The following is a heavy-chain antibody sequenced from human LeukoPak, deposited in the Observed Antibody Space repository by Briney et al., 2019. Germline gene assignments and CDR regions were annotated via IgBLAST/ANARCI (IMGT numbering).Heavy chain of an antibody. J-gene: IGHJ6*03. CDR2: IYYSGST. V-gene: IGHV4-59*01. CDR1: GGSISSYY. Sequence: SETLSLTCTVSGGSISSYYWSWIRQPPGKGLEWIGYIYYSGSTNYNPSLKSRVTISVDTSKNQFSLKLSSVTAADTAVYYCARAFPYSSGWYYYYYYMDVWGKGTTVTVSS. D-gene: IGHD6-19*01. CDR3: ARAFPYSSGWYYYYYYMDV.